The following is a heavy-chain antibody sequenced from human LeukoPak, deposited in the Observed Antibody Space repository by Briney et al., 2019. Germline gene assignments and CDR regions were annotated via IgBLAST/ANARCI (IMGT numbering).Heavy chain of an antibody. CDR2: IYYSGST. V-gene: IGHV4-59*01. CDR1: GGSISSYY. J-gene: IGHJ4*02. Sequence: SETQSLTCTVSGGSISSYYWSWIRQPPGKGLEWIGYIYYSGSTNYNPSLKSRVTISVDTSKNQFSLKLSSVTAADTAVYYCARAGGFGELLSHFDYWGQGTLVTVSS. CDR3: ARAGGFGELLSHFDY. D-gene: IGHD3-10*01.